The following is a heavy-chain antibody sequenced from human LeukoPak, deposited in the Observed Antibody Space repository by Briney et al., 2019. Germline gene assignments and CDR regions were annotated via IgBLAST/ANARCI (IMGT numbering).Heavy chain of an antibody. CDR3: ARDEVRYSSGYYPNWFDP. CDR1: GYTFTIYG. D-gene: IGHD3-22*01. CDR2: ISGYNGYT. V-gene: IGHV1-18*01. Sequence: GASVKVSCKASGYTFTIYGSSWVRQAPGQGLEWMGWISGYNGYTHYANNHQGRVTMTTDTSTSTAYMELRSLRSDDTAVYYCARDEVRYSSGYYPNWFDPSGAGTLVTVSS. J-gene: IGHJ5*02.